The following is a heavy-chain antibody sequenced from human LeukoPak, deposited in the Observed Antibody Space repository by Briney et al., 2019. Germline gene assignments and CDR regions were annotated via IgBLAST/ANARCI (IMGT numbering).Heavy chain of an antibody. D-gene: IGHD3-22*01. CDR2: ISGSGGST. V-gene: IGHV3-23*01. J-gene: IGHJ4*02. Sequence: GASVKVSCKASGGTFSNYAMSWVRQAPGKGLEWVSSISGSGGSTHYADSVKGRFTISRDKTKNTLYLQMNSLRAEDTAVYYCAKSAYYDASGYYREYYFDYWGQGTLVTVSS. CDR3: AKSAYYDASGYYREYYFDY. CDR1: GGTFSNYA.